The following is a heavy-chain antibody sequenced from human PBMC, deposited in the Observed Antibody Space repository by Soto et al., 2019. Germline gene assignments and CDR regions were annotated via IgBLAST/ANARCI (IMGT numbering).Heavy chain of an antibody. D-gene: IGHD5-18*01. CDR1: GFNVSYNS. CDR3: ARLHGDTAPRPAY. Sequence: EVHLLESGGKLVQPGGSLRLPSAASGFNVSYNSMTWVRQAPGQGLHWVSAIIGNGENTYYADSVTGRFTISRDSSTNTLYLPMNSRRAEDTAVYYCARLHGDTAPRPAYWGRGTLVTVSS. J-gene: IGHJ4*02. CDR2: IIGNGENT. V-gene: IGHV3-23*01.